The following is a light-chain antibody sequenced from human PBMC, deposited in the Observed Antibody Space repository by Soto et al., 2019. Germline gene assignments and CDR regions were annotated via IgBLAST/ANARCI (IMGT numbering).Light chain of an antibody. CDR2: EDN. Sequence: NFMLTQPHSVSESPGKTVTISCTRSSGTIASNFVQWYQQRPGSSPTTVIYEDNQRPSGVPDRFSGSIDSSSNSASLTISGLKTEDEADYYCQSYTGNLWVFGGGTKLTVL. CDR1: SGTIASNF. CDR3: QSYTGNLWV. J-gene: IGLJ3*02. V-gene: IGLV6-57*01.